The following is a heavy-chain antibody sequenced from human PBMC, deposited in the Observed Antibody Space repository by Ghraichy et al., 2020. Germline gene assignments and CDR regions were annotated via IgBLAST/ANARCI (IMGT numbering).Heavy chain of an antibody. V-gene: IGHV3-11*01. D-gene: IGHD2-15*01. CDR3: ARDRWSCRTPLYFDL. CDR2: MTNRGSTI. Sequence: GGSLRLSCAASGFAFSGYHMTWIRQATGKGLEWLSYMTNRGSTIEYADSVKGRFNISRDNDKNSMYLQMKRLRAEDTAEYYCARDRWSCRTPLYFDLWGRGTLVTVSS. CDR1: GFAFSGYH. J-gene: IGHJ2*01.